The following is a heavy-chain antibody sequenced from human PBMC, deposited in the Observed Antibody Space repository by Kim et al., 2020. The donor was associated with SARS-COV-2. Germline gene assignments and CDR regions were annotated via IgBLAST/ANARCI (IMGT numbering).Heavy chain of an antibody. CDR2: IIPIFGTA. J-gene: IGHJ3*02. D-gene: IGHD2-2*01. Sequence: SVKVSCKASGGTFSSYAISWVRQAPGQGLEWMGGIIPIFGTANYAQKFQGRVTITADESTSTAYMELSSLRSEDTAVYYCARCRSSSTSCHHDAFDIWGQGTMVTVSS. CDR3: ARCRSSSTSCHHDAFDI. V-gene: IGHV1-69*13. CDR1: GGTFSSYA.